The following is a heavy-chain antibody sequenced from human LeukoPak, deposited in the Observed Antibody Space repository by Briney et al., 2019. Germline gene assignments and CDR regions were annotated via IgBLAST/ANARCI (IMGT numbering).Heavy chain of an antibody. CDR3: ARYGNGEWLAHYAFDM. CDR1: GFALSKYW. V-gene: IGHV3-7*01. Sequence: GGSLRLSCAASGFALSKYWMSWVRQAPGKGLEWVANIKQDESEKYYVDSVKGRFTISRNNADNSLHLQMNSLKVEDTAVYYCARYGNGEWLAHYAFDMWGQGTTVTVSS. CDR2: IKQDESEK. D-gene: IGHD6-19*01. J-gene: IGHJ3*02.